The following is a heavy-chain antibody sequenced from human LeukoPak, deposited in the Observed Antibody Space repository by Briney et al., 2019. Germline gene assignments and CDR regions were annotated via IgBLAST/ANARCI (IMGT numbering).Heavy chain of an antibody. J-gene: IGHJ4*02. CDR3: AKALSATVTTRPDD. CDR2: ISGSGGTT. V-gene: IGHV3-23*01. Sequence: PGGSLRLSCAASGFTFSDYYMSWIRQAPGKGLEWVSAISGSGGTTYHADSVKGRFTISRDNSKNMLHLQMNSLRAEDTAVYYCAKALSATVTTRPDDWGQGTLVTVSS. D-gene: IGHD4-17*01. CDR1: GFTFSDYY.